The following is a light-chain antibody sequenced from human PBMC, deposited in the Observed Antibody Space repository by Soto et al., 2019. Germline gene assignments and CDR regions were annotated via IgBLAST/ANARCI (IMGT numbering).Light chain of an antibody. V-gene: IGKV1-12*01. CDR1: QDISSW. CDR3: QQANSFPLT. J-gene: IGKJ4*01. CDR2: AAS. Sequence: DLQITPSPSSVSASVGDRVTINFLASQDISSWLAWYQQKPGKAPKLLIYAASNLQSGVPSRFSGSGSGTDFTLTISSLQPEDFATYYCQQANSFPLTFGGGTKVDIK.